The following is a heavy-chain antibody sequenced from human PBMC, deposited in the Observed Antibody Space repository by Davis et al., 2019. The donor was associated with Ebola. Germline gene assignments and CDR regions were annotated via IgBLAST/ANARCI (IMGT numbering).Heavy chain of an antibody. D-gene: IGHD2-15*01. CDR2: IWYDGSNK. V-gene: IGHV3-33*06. J-gene: IGHJ5*02. Sequence: LSLTCAASGFTFSSYDMHWVRQAPGKGLEWVAVIWYDGSNKYYADSVKGRFTISRDNSKNTLYLQMNSLRAEDTAVYYCAKMGRCSGGSCYAWYNWFDPWGQGTLVTVSS. CDR3: AKMGRCSGGSCYAWYNWFDP. CDR1: GFTFSSYD.